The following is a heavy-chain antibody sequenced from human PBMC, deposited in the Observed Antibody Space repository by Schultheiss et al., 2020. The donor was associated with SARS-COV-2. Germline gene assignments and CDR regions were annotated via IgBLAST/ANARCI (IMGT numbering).Heavy chain of an antibody. D-gene: IGHD2-15*01. CDR3: ARGHARSGGSCCRGWFDP. J-gene: IGHJ5*02. Sequence: GGSLRLSCAASGFTFSIYWMSWVRQAPGKGLEWVSYISSSSSYTNYADSVKGRFTISRDNAKNSLYLQMNSLRAEDTAVYYCARGHARSGGSCCRGWFDPWGQGTLVTVSS. CDR2: ISSSSSYT. V-gene: IGHV3-11*06. CDR1: GFTFSIYW.